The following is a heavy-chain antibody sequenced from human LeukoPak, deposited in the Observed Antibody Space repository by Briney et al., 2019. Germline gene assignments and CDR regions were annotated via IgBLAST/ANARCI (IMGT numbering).Heavy chain of an antibody. D-gene: IGHD3-3*01. J-gene: IGHJ4*02. CDR3: ARVTPDFWSGYRNY. CDR2: MNPNSGNT. Sequence: ASVKVSCKASGYTFTSYDINWVRQATGQGLEWMGWMNPNSGNTGYAQKFQGRVTMTRNTSISTAYMELGSLRSEDTAVYYCARVTPDFWSGYRNYWGQGTLVTVSS. V-gene: IGHV1-8*01. CDR1: GYTFTSYD.